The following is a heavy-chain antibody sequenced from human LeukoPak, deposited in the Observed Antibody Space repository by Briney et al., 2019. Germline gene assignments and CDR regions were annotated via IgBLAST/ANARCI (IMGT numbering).Heavy chain of an antibody. Sequence: GGSLRLSCAASGFRFNTYWMSWVRQAPGKGLEWVANIKQDGNEKYYADSVKGRFTISRDNSKNTLYLQMNSLRAEDTAVYYCAKDPFFSGHVWDTAMVMPGFDYWGQGTLVTVSS. V-gene: IGHV3-7*01. CDR3: AKDPFFSGHVWDTAMVMPGFDY. CDR1: GFRFNTYW. D-gene: IGHD5-18*01. J-gene: IGHJ4*02. CDR2: IKQDGNEK.